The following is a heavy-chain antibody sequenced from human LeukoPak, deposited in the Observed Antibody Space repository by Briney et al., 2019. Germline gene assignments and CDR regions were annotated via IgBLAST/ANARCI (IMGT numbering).Heavy chain of an antibody. D-gene: IGHD6-13*01. J-gene: IGHJ1*01. Sequence: SETLSLTCTXSXXXISXSSYYWGWIRQPPGKGLEWIGSIYYSGSTYYNPSLKSRVTISVDTSKNQFSLKLSSVTAADTAVYYCARQQLASSSWYPGGYFQHWGQGTLVTVSS. CDR3: ARQQLASSSWYPGGYFQH. CDR1: XXXISXSSYY. CDR2: IYYSGST. V-gene: IGHV4-39*01.